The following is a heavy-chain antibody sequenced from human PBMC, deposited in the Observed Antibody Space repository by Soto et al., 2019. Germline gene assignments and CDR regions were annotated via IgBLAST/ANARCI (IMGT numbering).Heavy chain of an antibody. CDR1: GFTFSSYA. J-gene: IGHJ5*02. Sequence: LSLTCAASGFTFSSYAMSWVRQAPGKGLEWVSAISGSGGSTYYADSVKGRFTISRDNSKNTLYLQMNSLRAEDTAVYYCAKDPYYDFWSGYLNWFDPWGQGTLVTVSS. V-gene: IGHV3-23*01. D-gene: IGHD3-3*01. CDR2: ISGSGGST. CDR3: AKDPYYDFWSGYLNWFDP.